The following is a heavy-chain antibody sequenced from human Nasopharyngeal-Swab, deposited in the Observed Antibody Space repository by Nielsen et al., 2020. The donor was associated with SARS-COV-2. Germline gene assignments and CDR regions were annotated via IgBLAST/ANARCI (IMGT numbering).Heavy chain of an antibody. Sequence: GGSLRLSCAASGLSVSSNYMNWVRQGPGKGLEWVSVMYTDGSKQYADSVKGRFTISRDKSKNTLYLHLNSLRAEDTALYYCASPLNLLHWGQGTLVTVSS. V-gene: IGHV3-53*01. J-gene: IGHJ1*01. CDR1: GLSVSSNY. CDR2: MYTDGSK. CDR3: ASPLNLLH. D-gene: IGHD2-15*01.